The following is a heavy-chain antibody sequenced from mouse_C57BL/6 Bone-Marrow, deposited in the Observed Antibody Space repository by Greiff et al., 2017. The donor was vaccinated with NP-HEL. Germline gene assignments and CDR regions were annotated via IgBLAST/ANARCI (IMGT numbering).Heavy chain of an antibody. CDR2: ISSGGDYI. J-gene: IGHJ3*01. CDR1: GFTFSSYA. CDR3: TRGGYSNYGAY. D-gene: IGHD2-5*01. Sequence: EVKVVESGEGLVKPGGSLKLSCAASGFTFSSYAMSWVRQTPEKRLEWVAYISSGGDYIYYVDTVKGRFTISRDNARNTLYLQMSSLKSEDTAMYYCTRGGYSNYGAYWGQGTLVTVSA. V-gene: IGHV5-9-1*02.